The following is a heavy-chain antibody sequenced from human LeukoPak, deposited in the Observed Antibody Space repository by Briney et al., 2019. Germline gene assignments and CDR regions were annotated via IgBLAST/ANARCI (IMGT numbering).Heavy chain of an antibody. CDR1: GGTFSSYA. CDR3: ARMSSGSDTAYYYGMDV. D-gene: IGHD3-22*01. V-gene: IGHV1-69*04. J-gene: IGHJ6*02. CDR2: IIPILGIA. Sequence: GASVKVSCKASGGTFSSYAISWVRQAPGQGLEWMGRIIPILGIANYAQKFQGRVTITADESTSTAYMELSSLRSEDTAVYYCARMSSGSDTAYYYGMDVWGQGTTVTVSS.